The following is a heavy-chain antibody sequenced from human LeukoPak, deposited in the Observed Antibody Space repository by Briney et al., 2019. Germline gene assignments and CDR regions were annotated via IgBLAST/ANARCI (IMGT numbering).Heavy chain of an antibody. CDR2: INPSGGST. J-gene: IGHJ4*02. D-gene: IGHD3-10*01. CDR3: ARDRYGYYFDY. V-gene: IGHV1-46*01. CDR1: GYTFTSYY. Sequence: ASVKVSCKASGYTFTSYYMHWVRQAPGQGLEWMGIINPSGGSTTYAQKFQGRVTMTRDTSTSTVYMELSSLRSEDTAVYHCARDRYGYYFDYWGQGTLVTVSS.